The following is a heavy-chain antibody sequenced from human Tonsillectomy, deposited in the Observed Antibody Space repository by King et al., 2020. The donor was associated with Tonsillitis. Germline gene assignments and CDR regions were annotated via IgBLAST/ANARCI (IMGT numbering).Heavy chain of an antibody. J-gene: IGHJ3*02. CDR2: IYYSGST. CDR1: GGSISSYY. Sequence: VQLQESGPGLVKPSETLSLTCTVSGGSISSYYWSWIRQPPGKGLEWIGYIYYSGSTIYNPFLKSRVTISVDTSKNQFSLKLSSVTAADTAVYYCARRTPKDAFDIWGQGTMVTVSS. V-gene: IGHV4-59*08. CDR3: ARRTPKDAFDI.